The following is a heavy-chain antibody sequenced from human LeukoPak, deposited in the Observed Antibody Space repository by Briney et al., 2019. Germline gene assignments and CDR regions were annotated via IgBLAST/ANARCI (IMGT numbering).Heavy chain of an antibody. CDR1: GFTLSTYW. CDR3: AIDRGTSGQLGWFDN. CDR2: MNQEGSEK. J-gene: IGHJ5*02. Sequence: HGGSLRVSCAASGFTLSTYWMNWVRQAPGKGLEWVGNMNQEGSEKYYVHSVKGRFTITRDIGKKLLYVQRTSLRVKDTDVCSSAIDRGTSGQLGWFDNWGQGTLVTVSP. V-gene: IGHV3-7*01. D-gene: IGHD2-2*01.